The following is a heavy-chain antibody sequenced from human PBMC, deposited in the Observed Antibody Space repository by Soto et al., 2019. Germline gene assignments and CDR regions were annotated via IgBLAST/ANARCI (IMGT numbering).Heavy chain of an antibody. J-gene: IGHJ4*02. CDR3: ATRKGYWNDH. V-gene: IGHV4-34*01. D-gene: IGHD2-15*01. Sequence: SETLSLTCAVYGGSFSGYYWSWIRQPPGKGLEWIGEINHSGSTNSNPSLKSRVTISVDTSKNQFSLKLSSVTAADTAVYYCATRKGYWNDHWGQGTLVTVSS. CDR1: GGSFSGYY. CDR2: INHSGST.